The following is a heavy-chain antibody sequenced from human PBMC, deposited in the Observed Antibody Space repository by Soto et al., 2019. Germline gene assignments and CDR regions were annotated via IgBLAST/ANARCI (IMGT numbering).Heavy chain of an antibody. V-gene: IGHV3-30*18. J-gene: IGHJ6*02. D-gene: IGHD3-3*01. CDR1: GFTFSSYG. CDR3: AKDRYYDFWIGYSPLGYYGMDV. CDR2: ISYDGSNK. Sequence: LGGSLRLSCAASGFTFSSYGMHWVRQAPGKGLEWVAVISYDGSNKYYADSVKGRFTISRDNSKNTLYLQMNSLRAEDTAVYYCAKDRYYDFWIGYSPLGYYGMDVRGQATTVTVS.